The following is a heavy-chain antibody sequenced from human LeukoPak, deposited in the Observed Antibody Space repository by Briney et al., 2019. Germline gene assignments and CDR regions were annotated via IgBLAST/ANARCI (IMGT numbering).Heavy chain of an antibody. V-gene: IGHV1-24*01. J-gene: IGHJ3*02. Sequence: ASVKVSCKVSGYTLTELSMHWVRQAPGKGLEWMGGFDPEDGETIYAQKFQGRVTMTEDTSTDTAYMELSSLRSEDTAVYYCAREVDDYHSRDYSIDAFDIWGQGTMVTVSS. CDR3: AREVDDYHSRDYSIDAFDI. CDR1: GYTLTELS. CDR2: FDPEDGET. D-gene: IGHD3-22*01.